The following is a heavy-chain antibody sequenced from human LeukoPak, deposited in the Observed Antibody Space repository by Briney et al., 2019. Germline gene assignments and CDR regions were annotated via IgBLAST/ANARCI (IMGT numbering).Heavy chain of an antibody. CDR2: IYSNGRT. Sequence: SETLSLTCSVSGGSISSYYWSWIRQPAGKGLDWIGRIYSNGRTNYNPSLNSRLTMSLDTSKNQFSLTLSSLTAADTAVYYCARAGLNDFNYYYLDVWGKGTTVTVSS. CDR3: ARAGLNDFNYYYLDV. D-gene: IGHD1-1*01. J-gene: IGHJ6*03. CDR1: GGSISSYY. V-gene: IGHV4-4*07.